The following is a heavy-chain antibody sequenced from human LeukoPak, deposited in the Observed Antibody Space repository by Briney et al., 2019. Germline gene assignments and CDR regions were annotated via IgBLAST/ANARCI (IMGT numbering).Heavy chain of an antibody. CDR3: ARSLGANTWVGNWFDP. V-gene: IGHV4-39*01. Sequence: SGTLSLTCTVSGGSISIISYYWGWIRRPPGKGLEWIGSIYYSGATYYNLSLKSRVTLSVDTSQNQFSLKLSSVTAADTAIYFCARSLGANTWVGNWFDPWGQGTLVTVSP. D-gene: IGHD3-10*01. CDR2: IYYSGAT. J-gene: IGHJ5*02. CDR1: GGSISIISYY.